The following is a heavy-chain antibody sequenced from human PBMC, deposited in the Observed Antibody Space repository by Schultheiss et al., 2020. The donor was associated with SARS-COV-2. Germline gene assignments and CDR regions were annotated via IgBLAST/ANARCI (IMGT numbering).Heavy chain of an antibody. CDR3: ARSGSVRYFDWLPPAEVPRGYYYGMDV. V-gene: IGHV1-18*01. CDR1: GYTFTSFG. D-gene: IGHD3-9*01. Sequence: ASVKVSCKASGYTFTSFGISWVRQAPGQGLEWMGWISGYDGNTNYAQKFQGRVTITADESTSTAYMELSSLRSEDTAVYYCARSGSVRYFDWLPPAEVPRGYYYGMDVWGQGTTVTVSS. CDR2: ISGYDGNT. J-gene: IGHJ6*02.